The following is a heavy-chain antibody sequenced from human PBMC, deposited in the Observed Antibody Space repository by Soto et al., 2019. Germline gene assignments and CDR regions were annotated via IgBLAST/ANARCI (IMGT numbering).Heavy chain of an antibody. D-gene: IGHD6-6*01. CDR1: GFTFSSYS. CDR3: AILEYSSSSVDY. CDR2: ISSSSSYI. J-gene: IGHJ4*02. Sequence: EVQLVESGGGLVKPGGSLRLSCAASGFTFSSYSMNWVRQAPGKGLEWVSSISSSSSYIYYADSVKGRFTISRDNAKNSLYMQMNSLRAEDTAVYYCAILEYSSSSVDYWGQGTMVTVSS. V-gene: IGHV3-21*01.